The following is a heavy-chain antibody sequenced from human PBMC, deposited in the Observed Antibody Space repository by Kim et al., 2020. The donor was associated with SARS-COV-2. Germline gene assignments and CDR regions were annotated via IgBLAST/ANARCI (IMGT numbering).Heavy chain of an antibody. V-gene: IGHV3-53*01. CDR1: GFTVSSNY. CDR3: WRVTLDYYGSSGYYVFDY. D-gene: IGHD3-22*01. CDR2: IYSGGST. J-gene: IGHJ4*01. Sequence: GGSLRLSCAASGFTVSSNYMSWVRQAPGKGLEWVSVIYSGGSTNYEDSVMGRFTISRDNSKNKPYLQMNSRRAEDTTVDYCWRVTLDYYGSSGYYVFDY.